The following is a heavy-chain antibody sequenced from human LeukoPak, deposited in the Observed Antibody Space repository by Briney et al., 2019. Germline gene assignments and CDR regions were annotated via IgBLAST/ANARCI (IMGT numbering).Heavy chain of an antibody. CDR1: GFTFSSYA. V-gene: IGHV3-23*01. Sequence: GGSLRLSCAASGFTFSSYAMSWVRQTPGKGLEWVSGVTASGGSTYHADSVKGRFTISRDNSINTLNLQMNNLRAEDTAIYYCAKGLGFWSGYYTPFDYWGQGSSVTVSS. J-gene: IGHJ4*02. CDR3: AKGLGFWSGYYTPFDY. D-gene: IGHD3-3*01. CDR2: VTASGGST.